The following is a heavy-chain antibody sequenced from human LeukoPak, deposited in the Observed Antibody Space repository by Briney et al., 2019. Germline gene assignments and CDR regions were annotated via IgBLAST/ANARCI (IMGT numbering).Heavy chain of an antibody. CDR2: IKSKTDGGTI. V-gene: IGHV3-15*01. CDR1: GFTFSSYE. Sequence: GGSLRLSCATSGFTFSSYEMNWVRQAPGKGLEWVGRIKSKTDGGTIDYAAPVKGRFTISRDDSKDTLFLQMNSLKTEDTAVYYCTTDLSELDDSGYYAKYFHHWGQGTLVSVSS. D-gene: IGHD3-22*01. CDR3: TTDLSELDDSGYYAKYFHH. J-gene: IGHJ1*01.